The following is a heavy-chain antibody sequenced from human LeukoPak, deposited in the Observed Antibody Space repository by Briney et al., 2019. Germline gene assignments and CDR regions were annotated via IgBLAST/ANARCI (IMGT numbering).Heavy chain of an antibody. V-gene: IGHV3-7*01. D-gene: IGHD4-11*01. J-gene: IGHJ4*02. CDR1: GFPFSDYW. CDR2: IKQDGGEE. CDR3: AREDHSKYEY. Sequence: PGGSLRLSCVVSGFPFSDYWMAWVRQAPGKGLEWVASIKQDGGEEFYVDSMKGRFPISRDNAKNPLYLQINSLRAEDTAVYYCAREDHSKYEYWGQGPLVTVPS.